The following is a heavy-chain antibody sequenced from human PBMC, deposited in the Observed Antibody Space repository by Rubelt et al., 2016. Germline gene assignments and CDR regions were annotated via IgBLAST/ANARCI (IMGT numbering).Heavy chain of an antibody. D-gene: IGHD2-2*01. J-gene: IGHJ4*02. Sequence: EVLLVESGGGLVQPGGSLRLSCTVSGFTFGSSSMGWVRQAPGKGLEWVANINPEGLTNYVGSVRGRFTISRDKTKNSVNLQMSGLGAEDTAVYYCARIGYSSNCFDYWGQGALVTVSS. V-gene: IGHV3-7*03. CDR3: ARIGYSSNCFDY. CDR2: INPEGLT. CDR1: GFTFGSSS.